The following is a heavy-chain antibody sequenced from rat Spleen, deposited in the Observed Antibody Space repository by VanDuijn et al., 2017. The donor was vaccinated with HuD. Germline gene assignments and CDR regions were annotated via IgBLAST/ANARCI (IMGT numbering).Heavy chain of an antibody. CDR2: ISPDGGST. Sequence: EVQLVETGGGLVQPGESLKLSCVASGFTFSSYWMYWIRQAPGAGLEWISSISPDGGSTYYPDSVKGRFTISRDNAENTVYLQMNSLRSEDTATYYCGKDMNYYSTYPFYVMGAWGQGASVTVSS. J-gene: IGHJ4*01. CDR1: GFTFSSYW. V-gene: IGHV5-58*01. D-gene: IGHD1-2*01. CDR3: GKDMNYYSTYPFYVMGA.